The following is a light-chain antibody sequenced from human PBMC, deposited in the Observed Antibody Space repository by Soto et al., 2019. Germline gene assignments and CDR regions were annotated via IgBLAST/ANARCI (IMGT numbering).Light chain of an antibody. CDR2: AAS. CDR3: QQYNNWPWT. CDR1: QSVSSN. Sequence: EIVMTQSPATLSVSPGERATLSCRASQSVSSNLAWYQQTPGQAPRLLIYAASSRATGIPDRFSGSGSGTDSTLTISRLEPEDFAVYYCQQYNNWPWTFGQGTKVDIK. J-gene: IGKJ1*01. V-gene: IGKV3D-15*01.